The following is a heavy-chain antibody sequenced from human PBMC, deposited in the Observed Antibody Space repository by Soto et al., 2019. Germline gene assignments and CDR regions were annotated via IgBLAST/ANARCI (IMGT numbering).Heavy chain of an antibody. CDR2: IIPLFGTA. V-gene: IGHV1-69*01. J-gene: IGHJ4*02. D-gene: IGHD6-19*01. CDR3: ARPKGSYSSGYYDFDY. CDR1: GGTFSTYA. Sequence: QVQLVQSGAEVKQPGSSVKVSCKTSGGTFSTYAIYWVRQAPGQGLEWMGAIIPLFGTADYAQKFQGRVTITADESTSTGYMELSSLRSEDTAVYYFARPKGSYSSGYYDFDYWGQGTLVTVSS.